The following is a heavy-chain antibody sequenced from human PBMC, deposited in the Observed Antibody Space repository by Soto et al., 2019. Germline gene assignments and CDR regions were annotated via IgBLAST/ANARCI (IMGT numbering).Heavy chain of an antibody. Sequence: QVQLVQSGAEVKKPGSSVKVSCKASGGTFSSYAISWVRQAPGQGLEWMGWINPNSGGTNYAPKFQGWVTMTRDTSISTAYMELSRLRSDDTAVYYCARGEADFWSGYLEYYFDYWGQGTLVTVSS. V-gene: IGHV1-2*04. J-gene: IGHJ4*02. D-gene: IGHD3-3*01. CDR3: ARGEADFWSGYLEYYFDY. CDR2: INPNSGGT. CDR1: GGTFSSYA.